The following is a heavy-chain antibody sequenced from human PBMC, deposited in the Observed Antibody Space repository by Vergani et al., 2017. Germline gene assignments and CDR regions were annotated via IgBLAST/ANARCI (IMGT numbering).Heavy chain of an antibody. Sequence: EVQLLESGGGLVQPGGSLRLSCEASGFSFLGYAMSWVRQAPGKGLEWVSSVSGSSATPYYADSVKGRFIISRDNSKNTLHLQMNSLRADDTAVYYCTKGSRGYTGYCFDYWGQGTLATVSS. D-gene: IGHD5-12*01. CDR3: TKGSRGYTGYCFDY. V-gene: IGHV3-23*01. CDR2: VSGSSATP. CDR1: GFSFLGYA. J-gene: IGHJ4*02.